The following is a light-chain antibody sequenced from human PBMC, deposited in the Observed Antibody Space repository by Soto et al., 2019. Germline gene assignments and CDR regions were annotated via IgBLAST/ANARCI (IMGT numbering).Light chain of an antibody. V-gene: IGLV1-44*01. CDR3: AAWDDSLMGV. Sequence: QSVLTQPPSASGTPGQRVTISCSGGTSNIGSNIVNWYQQFPGTAPKLLIYRNNQRPSGVPDRFSGSKSGTSASLAISGLQSEDEADYYCAAWDDSLMGVFGGGTKLTVL. J-gene: IGLJ2*01. CDR1: TSNIGSNI. CDR2: RNN.